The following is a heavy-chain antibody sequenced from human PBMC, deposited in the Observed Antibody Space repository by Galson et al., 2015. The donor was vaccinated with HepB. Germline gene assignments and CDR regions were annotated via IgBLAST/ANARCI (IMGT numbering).Heavy chain of an antibody. Sequence: SLRLSCAASGFTFTGYAMSWVRQAPGKGLEWVSGITSSSDRTYYADSVKGRFTISRDNSKNTLYLQMNSLRAEDTAVYYCARDTGYCSSTSCQSWFDPWGQGTLVTVSS. J-gene: IGHJ5*02. V-gene: IGHV3-23*01. CDR3: ARDTGYCSSTSCQSWFDP. CDR1: GFTFTGYA. CDR2: ITSSSDRT. D-gene: IGHD2-2*01.